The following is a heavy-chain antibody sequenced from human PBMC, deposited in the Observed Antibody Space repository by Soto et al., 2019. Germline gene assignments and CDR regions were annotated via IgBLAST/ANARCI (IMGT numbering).Heavy chain of an antibody. J-gene: IGHJ6*02. CDR3: ASRVLCDMDV. CDR2: INPNNGAT. D-gene: IGHD2-21*01. Sequence: QEQLVQSGAEVKEPGASLKVSCKASGDTFTTNYIHWVRQAPGQGLEWMGRINPNNGATLYAQEFQGSFILPTDTSTRTVYLDLNSVKSEDSAVYYCASRVLCDMDVWGQGTTVTVSS. CDR1: GDTFTTNY. V-gene: IGHV1-46*01.